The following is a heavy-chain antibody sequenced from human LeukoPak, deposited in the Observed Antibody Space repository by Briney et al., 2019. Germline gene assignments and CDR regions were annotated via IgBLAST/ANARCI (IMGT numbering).Heavy chain of an antibody. CDR1: GFMFNSYS. D-gene: IGHD3-3*01. J-gene: IGHJ6*03. V-gene: IGHV3-21*01. Sequence: GGSLRLSCAASGFMFNSYSMNWVRQAPGKGLEWVSSISRSSSDIYYADSVKGRFTISRDNAKNSLYMQMNSLRAEDTAVYYCARDTFWSGNPCYYYMDVWGKGTTVTVSS. CDR3: ARDTFWSGNPCYYYMDV. CDR2: ISRSSSDI.